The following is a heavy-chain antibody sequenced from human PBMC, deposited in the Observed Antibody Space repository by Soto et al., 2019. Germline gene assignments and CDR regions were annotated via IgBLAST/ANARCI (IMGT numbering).Heavy chain of an antibody. CDR1: GFTFSFYS. V-gene: IGHV3-23*01. CDR3: ARGDRGGSGSPASYYYSGLDV. CDR2: VSAGGDMT. D-gene: IGHD3-10*01. J-gene: IGHJ6*02. Sequence: DVQVLESGGDLVQPGGSLRLSCGASGFTFSFYSMGWGRQAPGKGLGWVSSVSAGGDMTYYSDSVKGRFTISRDNSNNALFLQMNSLRIEDTALYYCARGDRGGSGSPASYYYSGLDVWGQGTTVTVS.